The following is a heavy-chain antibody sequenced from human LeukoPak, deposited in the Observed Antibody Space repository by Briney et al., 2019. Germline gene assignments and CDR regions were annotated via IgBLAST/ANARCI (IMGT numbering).Heavy chain of an antibody. CDR1: GFTFSSYA. CDR2: ISYDGSNK. CDR3: ASDPMVRGVIIMLPGY. D-gene: IGHD3-10*01. J-gene: IGHJ4*02. Sequence: GSLRLSCAASGFTFSSYAMHWVRQAPGKGLEWVAVISYDGSNKYYADSVKGRFTISRDNSKNTLYLQMNSLRAEDTAVYYCASDPMVRGVIIMLPGYWGQGTLVTVSS. V-gene: IGHV3-30-3*01.